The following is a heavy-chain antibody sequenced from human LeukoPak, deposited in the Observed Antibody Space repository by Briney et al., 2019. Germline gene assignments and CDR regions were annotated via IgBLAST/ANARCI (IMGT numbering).Heavy chain of an antibody. CDR1: GYTFTGYY. V-gene: IGHV1-2*02. CDR2: INPNSGGT. Sequence: ALVKVSCKASGYTFTGYYMHWVRQAPGQGLEWMGWINPNSGGTNYAQKFQGRVTMTRDTSISTAYMELSRLRSDDTAVYYCASTQPDYDFWSGYYGYWGQGTLVTVSS. D-gene: IGHD3-3*01. J-gene: IGHJ4*02. CDR3: ASTQPDYDFWSGYYGY.